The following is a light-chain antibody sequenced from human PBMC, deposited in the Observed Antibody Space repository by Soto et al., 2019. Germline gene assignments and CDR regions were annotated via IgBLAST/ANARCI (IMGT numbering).Light chain of an antibody. V-gene: IGLV2-23*02. CDR1: KSVVGNYNH. J-gene: IGLJ2*01. CDR3: CSFARSSTWI. Sequence: QSVLTQPASLSGSPGQSIALSCPGTKSVVGNYNHVSWYQQHPGKAPKLMIYEVSKRPSGVSNRFSGSKSANTASLTISGLQAEDEAVYYCCSFARSSTWIFGGGTKVTVL. CDR2: EVS.